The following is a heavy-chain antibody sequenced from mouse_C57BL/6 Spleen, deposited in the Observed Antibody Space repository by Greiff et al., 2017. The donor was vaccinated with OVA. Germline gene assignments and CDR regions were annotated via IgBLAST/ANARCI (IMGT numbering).Heavy chain of an antibody. D-gene: IGHD4-1*01. J-gene: IGHJ4*01. Sequence: EVMLVESGGGLVKPGGSLKLSCAASGFTFSDYGMHWVRQAPEKGLEWVAYISSGSSTIYYADTVKGRFTISRDKAKNTLFLQMTSLRSEDTAMYYCAKTGNYAMDYWGQGTSVTVSS. CDR3: AKTGNYAMDY. V-gene: IGHV5-17*01. CDR2: ISSGSSTI. CDR1: GFTFSDYG.